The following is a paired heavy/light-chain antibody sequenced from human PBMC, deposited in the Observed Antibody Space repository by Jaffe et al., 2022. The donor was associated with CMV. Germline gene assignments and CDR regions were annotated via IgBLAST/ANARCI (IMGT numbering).Heavy chain of an antibody. CDR1: GGSISSSSYY. J-gene: IGHJ4*02. CDR2: IYYSGST. Sequence: QLQLQESGPGLVKPSETLSLTCTVSGGSISSSSYYWGWIRQPPGKGLEWIGSIYYSGSTYYNPSLKSRVTISVDTSKNQFSLKLSSVTAADTAVYYCARIPLDYGDYGTRWYYFDYWGQGTLVTVSS. CDR3: ARIPLDYGDYGTRWYYFDY. D-gene: IGHD4-17*01. V-gene: IGHV4-39*01.
Light chain of an antibody. V-gene: IGLV1-51*01. CDR2: DNN. Sequence: QSVLTQPPSVSAAPGQKVTISCSGSSSNIGNNYVSWYQQLPGTAPKLLIYDNNKRPSGIPDRFSGSKSGTSATLGITGLQTGDEADYYCGTWDSSLSVDWVFGGGTKLTVL. CDR3: GTWDSSLSVDWV. CDR1: SSNIGNNY. J-gene: IGLJ3*02.